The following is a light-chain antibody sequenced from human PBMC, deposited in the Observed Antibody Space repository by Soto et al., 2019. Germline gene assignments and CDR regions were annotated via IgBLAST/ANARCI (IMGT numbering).Light chain of an antibody. J-gene: IGLJ2*01. CDR3: GSKAGSDKHVV. CDR2: EVT. Sequence: QSALTQPPSASGSPGQSVTLSCSGISSDIRDSNYVSWYQQHPGKAPKLVISEVTKRPSGVPDCFSGSRSGTTAFLTISGLQTEDEADYYCGSKAGSDKHVVFGGGTKVTVL. CDR1: SSDIRDSNY. V-gene: IGLV2-8*01.